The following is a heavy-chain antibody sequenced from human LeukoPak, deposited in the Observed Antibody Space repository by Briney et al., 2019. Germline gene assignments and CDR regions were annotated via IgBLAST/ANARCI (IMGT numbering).Heavy chain of an antibody. J-gene: IGHJ4*02. CDR1: GFTFSSYS. V-gene: IGHV3-21*01. D-gene: IGHD3-22*01. CDR3: ARDSGSNYYDSSGSRYCFDY. Sequence: GGPLRLSCAASGFTFSSYSMNWVRQAPEKGLEWVSSISSSSSYIYYADSVKGRFTISRDNAKNSLYLQMNSLRAEDTAVYYCARDSGSNYYDSSGSRYCFDYWGQGTLVTVSS. CDR2: ISSSSSYI.